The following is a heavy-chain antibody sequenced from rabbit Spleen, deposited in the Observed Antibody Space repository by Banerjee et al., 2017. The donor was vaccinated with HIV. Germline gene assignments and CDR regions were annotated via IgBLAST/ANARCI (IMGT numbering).Heavy chain of an antibody. D-gene: IGHD1-1*01. Sequence: QSLEESGGDLVKPGASLTLTCAASGFSLSTNYHMTWVRQAPGKGLEWIGTTDPDYGGTYASWAKGRFTISKPSSTTVTLQLNSLSAADTATYFCARDTSSSFSSYGMDLWGQGTLVTVS. CDR2: TDPDYGGT. V-gene: IGHV1S40*01. CDR1: GFSLSTNYH. J-gene: IGHJ6*01. CDR3: ARDTSSSFSSYGMDL.